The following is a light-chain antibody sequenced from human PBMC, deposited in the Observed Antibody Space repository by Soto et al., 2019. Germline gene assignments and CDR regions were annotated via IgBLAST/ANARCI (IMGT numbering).Light chain of an antibody. CDR2: AAS. CDR3: QQADSFPLT. Sequence: DIQMTQSPSSVSVSVGDSVTITCRASQGISDWLAWYQQKPGEAPKLLIYAASRLHSGVPSRFSGSGSGTDFTFTISSLQPEDFASYYCQQADSFPLTFGGGTKVEIK. J-gene: IGKJ4*01. CDR1: QGISDW. V-gene: IGKV1D-12*01.